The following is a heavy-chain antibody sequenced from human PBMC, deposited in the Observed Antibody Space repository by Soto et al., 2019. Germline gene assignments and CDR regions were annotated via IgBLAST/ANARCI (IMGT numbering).Heavy chain of an antibody. CDR3: ARDKFVCSGRPKYNWFDL. V-gene: IGHV1-18*01. CDR1: GYTFTSYG. J-gene: IGHJ5*02. CDR2: ISAYNGNT. D-gene: IGHD3-10*02. Sequence: ASVKVSCKASGYTFTSYGISWVRQAPGQGLEWMGWISAYNGNTNYAQKLQGRVTMTTDTSTSTAYMELRSLRSDDTAVYYCARDKFVCSGRPKYNWFDLWGQGILVTVFS.